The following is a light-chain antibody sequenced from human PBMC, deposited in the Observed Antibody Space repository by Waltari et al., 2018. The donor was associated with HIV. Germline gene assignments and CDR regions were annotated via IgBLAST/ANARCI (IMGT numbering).Light chain of an antibody. CDR3: HQYNNWPET. V-gene: IGKV3-15*01. CDR2: GAS. J-gene: IGKJ1*01. Sequence: DIVMTQPPSTLSVPPGERVPRSCRASQIVSSNLAWYQQKPGQAPRVLIYGASTRATGIPARFSGSGSGTEFTLTISSLQSEDFAVYYCHQYNNWPETFGQGTKVEIK. CDR1: QIVSSN.